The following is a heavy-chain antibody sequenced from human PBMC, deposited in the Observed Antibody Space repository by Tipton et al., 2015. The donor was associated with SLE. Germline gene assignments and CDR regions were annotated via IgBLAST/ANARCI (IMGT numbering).Heavy chain of an antibody. J-gene: IGHJ6*03. Sequence: TLSLTCTVSGGSISSGDYYWSWIRQPPGKGLEWIGYIYYSGSTYYNPSLKSRVTISVDKSNNQFSLKLTSVTAADTAVYYCARDQYNWNDPRYYYYYMDVWGKGTTVTVSS. CDR3: ARDQYNWNDPRYYYYYMDV. CDR2: IYYSGST. CDR1: GGSISSGDYY. D-gene: IGHD1-20*01. V-gene: IGHV4-30-4*01.